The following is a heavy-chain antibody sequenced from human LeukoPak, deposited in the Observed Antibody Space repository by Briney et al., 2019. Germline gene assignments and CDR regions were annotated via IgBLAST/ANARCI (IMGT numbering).Heavy chain of an antibody. CDR1: GGSISSHY. CDR3: ARGYGGQYFQH. CDR2: IYYSGST. Sequence: SETLSLTCTVSGGSISSHYWSWIRQPPGKGLEWIGYIYYSGSTNYNPSLKGRVTISVDTSKNQFSLKLSSVTAADTAVYYCARGYGGQYFQHWGQGTLVTVSS. V-gene: IGHV4-59*11. J-gene: IGHJ1*01. D-gene: IGHD4-23*01.